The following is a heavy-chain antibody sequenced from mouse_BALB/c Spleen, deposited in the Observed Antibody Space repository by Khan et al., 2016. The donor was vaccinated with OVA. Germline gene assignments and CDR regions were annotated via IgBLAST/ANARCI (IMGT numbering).Heavy chain of an antibody. D-gene: IGHD2-10*01. V-gene: IGHV2-6-5*01. CDR3: AKSFYAHYYAMDH. J-gene: IGHJ4*01. CDR1: GFSLTDYG. Sequence: VELVESGPGLVAPSQSLSITCTVSGFSLTDYGVSWIRQPPGKGLEWLGVIWGGGSTYYNSALKSRLSISKDNSKSQVFLKMNSLQTDDTAMYYCAKSFYAHYYAMDHWGQGTSVTVSS. CDR2: IWGGGST.